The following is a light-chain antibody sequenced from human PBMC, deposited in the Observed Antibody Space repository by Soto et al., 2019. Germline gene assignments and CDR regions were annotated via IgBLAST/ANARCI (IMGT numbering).Light chain of an antibody. CDR2: TTS. CDR3: QQCGGSPLFS. CDR1: QTVTSSC. J-gene: IGKJ3*01. V-gene: IGKV3-20*01. Sequence: EIVLTQSPDTLSLSPGERATLSCTASQTVTSSCLAWYQRKPGQAPRLLIHTTSTRATDIPDRFSGSGSGKDFTLTISRLQPEDFAVYYCQQCGGSPLFSFGPGTRVDI.